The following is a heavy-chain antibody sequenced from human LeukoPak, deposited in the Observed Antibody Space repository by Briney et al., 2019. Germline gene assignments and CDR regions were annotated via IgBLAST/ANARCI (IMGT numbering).Heavy chain of an antibody. CDR1: SGAFSGFY. CDR3: ARIPRGDSYVHWYFDL. CDR2: INRRGST. D-gene: IGHD5-18*01. Sequence: SETLSLTCAVYSGAFSGFYWSWIRQPPGKGLEGVGGINRRGSTNHNPSLKGRVIILVDTSKNQFALKLNPVTAADTAVYYCARIPRGDSYVHWYFDLWGRGTLVTVSS. J-gene: IGHJ2*01. V-gene: IGHV4-34*01.